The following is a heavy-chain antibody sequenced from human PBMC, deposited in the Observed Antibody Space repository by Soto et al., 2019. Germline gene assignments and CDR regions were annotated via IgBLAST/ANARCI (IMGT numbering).Heavy chain of an antibody. J-gene: IGHJ4*02. V-gene: IGHV3-23*01. D-gene: IGHD3-9*01. CDR1: GFSFSNSA. Sequence: EVQLLESGGGLVQPGGSLRLSCAVSGFSFSNSAMTWVRQAPGKGLEWVSGISGSSDITYNTDSVKGRFAISRDTSKNVVYLQMRSLRAEDTAVYYCPKVPQWVLRHHDWFFDYWGQGTLVTVSS. CDR3: PKVPQWVLRHHDWFFDY. CDR2: ISGSSDIT.